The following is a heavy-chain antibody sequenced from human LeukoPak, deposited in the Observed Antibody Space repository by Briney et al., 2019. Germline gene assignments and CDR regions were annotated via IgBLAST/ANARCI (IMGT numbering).Heavy chain of an antibody. V-gene: IGHV3-30*04. J-gene: IGHJ6*03. D-gene: IGHD1-26*01. Sequence: GGSLRLSCAASGFTFSSYAMHWVRQSPGKGLEWVAVISYDGSNKYYADSVKGRFTISRDISKNTPYLQMNSLRPEDTAVYYCARGPRVGAAGFVYYHYIDVWGKGTTVTVSS. CDR1: GFTFSSYA. CDR3: ARGPRVGAAGFVYYHYIDV. CDR2: ISYDGSNK.